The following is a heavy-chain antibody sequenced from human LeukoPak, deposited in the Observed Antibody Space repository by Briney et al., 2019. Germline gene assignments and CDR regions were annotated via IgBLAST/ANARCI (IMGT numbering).Heavy chain of an antibody. CDR2: IIPIFGTA. V-gene: IGHV1-69*13. CDR3: ATLGYSSSSVDAFDI. J-gene: IGHJ3*02. Sequence: SVKVSCKASGGTFSSYAISWVRQAPGQGLEWMGGIIPIFGTANYAQKFQGRATITADESTSTAYMELSSLRSEDTAVYYCATLGYSSSSVDAFDIWGQGTMVTVSS. CDR1: GGTFSSYA. D-gene: IGHD6-6*01.